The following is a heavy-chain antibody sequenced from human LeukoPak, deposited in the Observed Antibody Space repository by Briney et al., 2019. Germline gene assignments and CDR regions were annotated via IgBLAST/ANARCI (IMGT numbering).Heavy chain of an antibody. CDR3: AKDWAGTGFDY. V-gene: IGHV3-43*02. D-gene: IGHD6-19*01. CDR1: GFTFDDYA. J-gene: IGHJ4*02. Sequence: GGSLRLSCAASGFTFDDYAMHWVRQAPGKGLEWVSLISGDGGSTYYADSVKGRFTISRDNSKNSLYLQMNSLRTEDTALHYCAKDWAGTGFDYWGQGTLVTVSS. CDR2: ISGDGGST.